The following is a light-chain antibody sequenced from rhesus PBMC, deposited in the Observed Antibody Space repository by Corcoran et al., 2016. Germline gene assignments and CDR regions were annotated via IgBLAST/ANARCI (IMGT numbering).Light chain of an antibody. Sequence: DIQMTQSPSSLSASVGDRVTITCQASQGISKYLAWYQQKPGKAPKLLIYEASNLQSGVPSRFSGSGSGTEFTLTISSLQPEDFETYYCQQHNSYPFTFGPGTKLDIK. J-gene: IGKJ3*01. CDR3: QQHNSYPFT. V-gene: IGKV1-25*01. CDR1: QGISKY. CDR2: EAS.